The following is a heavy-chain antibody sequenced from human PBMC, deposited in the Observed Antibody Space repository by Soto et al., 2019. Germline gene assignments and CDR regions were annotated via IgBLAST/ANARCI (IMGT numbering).Heavy chain of an antibody. CDR3: AREGNGWYYSDY. J-gene: IGHJ4*02. D-gene: IGHD6-19*01. CDR2: ISYTGST. CDR1: GGSITSFY. Sequence: EPLSLTCTVSGGSITSFYWSWIRQTPGKGLEWIGHISYTGSTNYNPSLKSRVTIAVDTSKNQFSLNLTSVTAADTAVYYCAREGNGWYYSDYWGQGALVTVSS. V-gene: IGHV4-59*01.